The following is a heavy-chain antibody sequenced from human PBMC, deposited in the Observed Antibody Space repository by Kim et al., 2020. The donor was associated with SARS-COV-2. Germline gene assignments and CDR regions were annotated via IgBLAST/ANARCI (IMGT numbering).Heavy chain of an antibody. V-gene: IGHV3-30*04. CDR1: GFTFSSYA. CDR3: ATTSCSGGSCYPGGPGY. CDR2: ISYDGSNK. J-gene: IGHJ4*02. D-gene: IGHD2-15*01. Sequence: GGSLRLSCAASGFTFSSYAMHWVRQAPGKGLEWVAVISYDGSNKYYADSVKGRFTISRDNSKNTLYLQMNSLRAEDTAVYYCATTSCSGGSCYPGGPGYWGQGTLVTVSS.